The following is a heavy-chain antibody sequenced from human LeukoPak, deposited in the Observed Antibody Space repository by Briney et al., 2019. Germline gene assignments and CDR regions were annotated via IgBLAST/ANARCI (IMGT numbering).Heavy chain of an antibody. J-gene: IGHJ4*02. V-gene: IGHV3-23*01. CDR1: GCTFSSYA. Sequence: GGSLRLSRAASGCTFSSYAMSWVRQAPGEGLEWVSVISGSGDSTYYVDSVKGRFTISRDNSKNTLYLQMNSLRAEDTAVYYCAREMGLNIVATFGYWGQGTLVTVSS. D-gene: IGHD5-12*01. CDR3: AREMGLNIVATFGY. CDR2: ISGSGDST.